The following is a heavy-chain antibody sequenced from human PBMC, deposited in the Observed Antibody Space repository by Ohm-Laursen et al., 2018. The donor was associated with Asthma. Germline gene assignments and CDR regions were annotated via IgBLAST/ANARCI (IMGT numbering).Heavy chain of an antibody. CDR3: AKTEAYYDFWSGYSGYYYGMDV. Sequence: SLRLSCAASGFTFSSYAMHWVRQAPGKGLEWVAVISYDGSNKYYADSVRGRFTVSRDNSKNTLYLQMNSLRAEDTAVYYCAKTEAYYDFWSGYSGYYYGMDVWGQGTTVTVSS. CDR2: ISYDGSNK. D-gene: IGHD3-3*01. V-gene: IGHV3-30*18. J-gene: IGHJ6*02. CDR1: GFTFSSYA.